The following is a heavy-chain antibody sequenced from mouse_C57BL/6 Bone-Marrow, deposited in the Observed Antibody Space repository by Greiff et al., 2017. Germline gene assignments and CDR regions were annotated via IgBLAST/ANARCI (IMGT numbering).Heavy chain of an antibody. Sequence: QVQLQQPGAELVKPGASVKMSCKASGYTFTSYWITWVKQRPGQGLEWIGDIYPGSGSTNYNEKFKSKATLTVDTSSSTAYMQLSSLTSEDSAVYYCARIDGYLYYCDYWGQGTTLTVAS. CDR1: GYTFTSYW. D-gene: IGHD2-3*01. V-gene: IGHV1-55*01. J-gene: IGHJ2*01. CDR3: ARIDGYLYYCDY. CDR2: IYPGSGST.